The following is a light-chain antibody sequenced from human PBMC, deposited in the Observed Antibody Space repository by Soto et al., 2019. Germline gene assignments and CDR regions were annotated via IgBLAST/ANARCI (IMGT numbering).Light chain of an antibody. J-gene: IGKJ4*01. CDR2: AAS. V-gene: IGKV1-39*01. Sequence: DIQMTQSPSSLSASVGDRVTITCRASQSISSYLNWYQQKPVKAPKLXXYAASSMQSGVPSRISGSGSGTDFTLTISSLQPADFATYYCQQSYSTFALTFGGGTKVDIK. CDR3: QQSYSTFALT. CDR1: QSISSY.